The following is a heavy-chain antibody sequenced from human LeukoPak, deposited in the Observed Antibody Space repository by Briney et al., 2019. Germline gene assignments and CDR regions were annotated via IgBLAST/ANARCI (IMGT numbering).Heavy chain of an antibody. CDR2: ISGSGGST. V-gene: IGHV3-23*01. J-gene: IGHJ6*02. D-gene: IGHD6-13*01. Sequence: GGSLRLSCAASGFTFSSYAMSWVRQAPGKGLERVSAISGSGGSTYYADSVKGRFTISRDNSKNTLYLQMNSLRAEDTAIYYCAKDRRYSSSRDYYGMDVWGQGTTVTVSS. CDR3: AKDRRYSSSRDYYGMDV. CDR1: GFTFSSYA.